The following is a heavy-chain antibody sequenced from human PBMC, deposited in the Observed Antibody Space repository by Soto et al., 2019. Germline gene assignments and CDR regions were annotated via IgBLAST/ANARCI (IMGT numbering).Heavy chain of an antibody. Sequence: QVQLQQWGAGLLKPSETLSLTCAVYGGSFSGYYWSWIRQPPGKGLEWIGEINHSGLTNYNPTLKSRVTISVDTSKYQFSLNVSSVTAADTAVYYCARERTTVTQNDYYYYMDVWDKGTTVTVSS. CDR3: ARERTTVTQNDYYYYMDV. CDR2: INHSGLT. CDR1: GGSFSGYY. D-gene: IGHD4-17*01. V-gene: IGHV4-34*01. J-gene: IGHJ6*03.